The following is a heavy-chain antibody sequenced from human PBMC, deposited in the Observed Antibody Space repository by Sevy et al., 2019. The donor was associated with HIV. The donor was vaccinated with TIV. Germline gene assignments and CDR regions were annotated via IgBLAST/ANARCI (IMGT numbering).Heavy chain of an antibody. V-gene: IGHV5-51*01. Sequence: GESLKISCKASGYRFTDYWIGWLRQMPGKGLEWMGIIYPGDSDTTYSPSFQGQVTISVDKSINTAYLQWSSLKASETVIVYCARGARGTRASYYYYPMDVWGQGTLVTVSS. J-gene: IGHJ6*02. D-gene: IGHD1-1*01. CDR2: IYPGDSDT. CDR3: ARGARGTRASYYYYPMDV. CDR1: GYRFTDYW.